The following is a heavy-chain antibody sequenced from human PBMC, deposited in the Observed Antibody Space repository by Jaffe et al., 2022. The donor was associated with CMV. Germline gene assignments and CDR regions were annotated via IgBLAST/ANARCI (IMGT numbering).Heavy chain of an antibody. J-gene: IGHJ4*02. CDR3: ARNLRIAVAGTVDY. CDR1: GFTFSSYW. V-gene: IGHV3-74*01. D-gene: IGHD6-19*01. CDR2: IKSDGSST. Sequence: EVQLVESGGGLVQPGGSLRLSCAAYGFTFSSYWMHWVRQAPGKGLVWVSRIKSDGSSTSYADSVKGRFTISRDNAKNTLYLQMNSLRAEDTAVYYCARNLRIAVAGTVDYWGQGTLVTVSS.